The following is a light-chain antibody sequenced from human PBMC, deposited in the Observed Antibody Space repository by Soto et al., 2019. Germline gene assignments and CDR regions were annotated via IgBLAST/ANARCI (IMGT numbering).Light chain of an antibody. CDR1: QSVSSSY. Sequence: EIVLTQSPGTLSLSPGERATLSCRASQSVSSSYLAWYQQKPGQAPRLLISGASSRATGIPDRFSGSGSGTDFPLTISRLEPEDFAVYYCQQYGSSPGFTFGPGTKVDIK. V-gene: IGKV3-20*01. CDR2: GAS. J-gene: IGKJ3*01. CDR3: QQYGSSPGFT.